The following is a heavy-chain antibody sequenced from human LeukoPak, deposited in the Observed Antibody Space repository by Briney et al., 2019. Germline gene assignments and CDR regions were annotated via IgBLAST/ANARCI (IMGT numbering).Heavy chain of an antibody. CDR1: GFTFSSYS. Sequence: GGSLRLSCAASGFTFSSYSMNWVRQAPGKGLEWVSYISSSSTIYYADSVKGRFTISRDNAKNSLYLQMNSLRAEDTAVYYCARADREQQLVPPYYWGQGTLVTVSS. J-gene: IGHJ4*02. CDR2: ISSSSTI. D-gene: IGHD6-13*01. V-gene: IGHV3-48*01. CDR3: ARADREQQLVPPYY.